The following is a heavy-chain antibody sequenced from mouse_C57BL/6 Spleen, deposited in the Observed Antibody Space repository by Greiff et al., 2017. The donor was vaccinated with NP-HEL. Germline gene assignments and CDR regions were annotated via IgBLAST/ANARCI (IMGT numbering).Heavy chain of an antibody. CDR3: ARDYSNYDGYFDV. CDR1: GYTFTSYW. Sequence: QVQLKQPGAELVRPGSSVKLSCKASGYTFTSYWMDWVKQRPGQGLEWIGNIYPSDSETHYNQKFKDKATLTVDKSSSTAYMQLSSLTTEDSAVYYCARDYSNYDGYFDVWGKGTTVTVSS. V-gene: IGHV1-61*01. J-gene: IGHJ1*03. CDR2: IYPSDSET. D-gene: IGHD2-5*01.